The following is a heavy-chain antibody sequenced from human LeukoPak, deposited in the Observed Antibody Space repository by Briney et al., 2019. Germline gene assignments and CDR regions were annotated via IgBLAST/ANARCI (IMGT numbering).Heavy chain of an antibody. J-gene: IGHJ5*02. CDR2: ISGSGGST. D-gene: IGHD2-15*01. Sequence: PGGSLRLSCAASGFTFSSYAMSWVRQAPGKGLEWVSAISGSGGSTYYADSVKGRFTISRDNSKNTLYLQMNSLRAEDTAVYYCARAYCSGGSCYDPWWFDPWGQGTLVTVSS. CDR3: ARAYCSGGSCYDPWWFDP. V-gene: IGHV3-23*01. CDR1: GFTFSSYA.